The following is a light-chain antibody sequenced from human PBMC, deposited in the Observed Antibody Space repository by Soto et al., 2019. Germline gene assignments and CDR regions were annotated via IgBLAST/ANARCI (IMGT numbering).Light chain of an antibody. CDR1: QSVSNDY. CDR2: GAS. V-gene: IGKV3-20*01. Sequence: EIVLTQSPGPLSLSPGERATLSCRASQSVSNDYLAWYQQKPGQAPRLLIYGASSRATGIPDRFSGSGSGTDFTLTLSRLEPEDFAVYYCQQYGSSPWTFGQGTKVEFK. J-gene: IGKJ1*01. CDR3: QQYGSSPWT.